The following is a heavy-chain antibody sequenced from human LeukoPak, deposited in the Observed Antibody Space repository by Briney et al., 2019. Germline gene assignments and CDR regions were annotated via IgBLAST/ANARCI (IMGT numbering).Heavy chain of an antibody. J-gene: IGHJ4*02. Sequence: ASVKVSCKASGYTFTSYGISWVRQAPGQGLEWMGWISAYNGNTNYAQKLQGRVTMTTDTSTSTAYMELRSLRSDDTAVYYCARNPYYYDSSGDWGYWGQGTLVTVSS. D-gene: IGHD3-22*01. CDR3: ARNPYYYDSSGDWGY. V-gene: IGHV1-18*01. CDR2: ISAYNGNT. CDR1: GYTFTSYG.